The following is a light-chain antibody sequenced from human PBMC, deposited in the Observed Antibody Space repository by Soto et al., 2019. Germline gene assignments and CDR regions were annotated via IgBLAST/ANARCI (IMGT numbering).Light chain of an antibody. CDR3: QHYGTSLYT. J-gene: IGKJ2*01. CDR1: QIISSTY. CDR2: GAS. Sequence: EIVMTQSPDSLSVSPGERATLSCRASQIISSTYLGWYQQKPGQAPRLLIYGASSRATGIPDRFSGSGSGTDFTLTISRLEPEDFAVYYCQHYGTSLYTFGQGTKLEIK. V-gene: IGKV3-20*01.